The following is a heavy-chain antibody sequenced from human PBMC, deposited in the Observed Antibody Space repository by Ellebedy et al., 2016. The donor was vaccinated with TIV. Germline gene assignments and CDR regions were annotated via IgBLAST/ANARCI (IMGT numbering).Heavy chain of an antibody. CDR2: IKSKTDGGTT. V-gene: IGHV3-15*01. D-gene: IGHD2-15*01. CDR3: TTDCSGGTCYEGNFDY. J-gene: IGHJ4*02. Sequence: GGSLRLSCAASGFTFDNAWMSWVRQAPGKGLEWVGRIKSKTDGGTTDYAAPVKGRFTIARDDSKNTLYLQMNSLKTEDTAVYYCTTDCSGGTCYEGNFDYWGQGTLVTVSS. CDR1: GFTFDNAW.